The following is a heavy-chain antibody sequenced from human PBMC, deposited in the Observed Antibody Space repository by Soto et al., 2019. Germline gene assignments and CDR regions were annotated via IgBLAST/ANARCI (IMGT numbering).Heavy chain of an antibody. D-gene: IGHD1-26*01. Sequence: SVTLSLTCAVSGGSISSGGYSWSWIRQPPGKGLEWIGYIYHSGSTYYNPSLKSRVTISVDRSKNQFSLKLSSVTAADTAVYYCARGRGASLYYFDYSGQGTLVTVSS. CDR3: ARGRGASLYYFDY. CDR2: IYHSGST. V-gene: IGHV4-30-2*01. CDR1: GGSISSGGYS. J-gene: IGHJ4*02.